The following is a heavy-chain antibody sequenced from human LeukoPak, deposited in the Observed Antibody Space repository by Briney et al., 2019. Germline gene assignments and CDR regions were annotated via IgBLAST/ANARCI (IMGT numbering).Heavy chain of an antibody. CDR2: IYYSGST. Sequence: SQTLSLTCTVSGGSISSGDYYWRWIRQPPGKGLEWIGYIYYSGSTYYNPSLKSRVTISVDTSKNQFSLKLSSVTAADTAVYYCARPSLNYGDLYNWFDPWGQGTLVTVSS. CDR3: ARPSLNYGDLYNWFDP. CDR1: GGSISSGDYY. D-gene: IGHD4-17*01. V-gene: IGHV4-30-4*08. J-gene: IGHJ5*02.